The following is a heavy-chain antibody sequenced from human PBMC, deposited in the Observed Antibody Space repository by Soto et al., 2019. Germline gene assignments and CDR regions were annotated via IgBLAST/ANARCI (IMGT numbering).Heavy chain of an antibody. J-gene: IGHJ5*02. CDR1: GFTFSSFG. CDR2: ISYDGSNK. D-gene: IGHD3-16*01. Sequence: GGSLRLSCEASGFTFSSFGMHWVRQAPGKGLEWVAVISYDGSNKYYADSVKGRFTISRDDSKNTLYLQMNSLRAEDTAVYYCAKTAGYDYVWGSSGLDPWGQGT. V-gene: IGHV3-30*18. CDR3: AKTAGYDYVWGSSGLDP.